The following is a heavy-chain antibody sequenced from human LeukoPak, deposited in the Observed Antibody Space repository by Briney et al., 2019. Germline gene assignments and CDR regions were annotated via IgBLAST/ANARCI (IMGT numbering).Heavy chain of an antibody. Sequence: PSETLSLTCTVSGGSISSGSYYWGWIRQPAGKGLEWIGRIYISGSTNYNPSLKSRVTISVDTSKNQFSLKLSSVTAADTAVYYCARELVVDTNCFDPWGQGTLVTVSS. J-gene: IGHJ5*02. D-gene: IGHD2-15*01. CDR2: IYISGST. V-gene: IGHV4-61*02. CDR3: ARELVVDTNCFDP. CDR1: GGSISSGSYY.